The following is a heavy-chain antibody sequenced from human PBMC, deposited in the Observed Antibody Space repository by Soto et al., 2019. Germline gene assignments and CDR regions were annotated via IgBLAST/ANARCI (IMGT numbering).Heavy chain of an antibody. D-gene: IGHD6-6*01. CDR2: IYYSGST. CDR1: GGSISSYY. J-gene: IGHJ5*02. V-gene: IGHV4-59*01. CDR3: ARARYSSSPKRWFDP. Sequence: SETLSLTCTVSGGSISSYYWSWIRQPPGKGLEWIGYIYYSGSTNYNPSLKSRVTISVDTSKNQFSLKLSSVTAADTAVYYCARARYSSSPKRWFDPWGQGTLVTVS.